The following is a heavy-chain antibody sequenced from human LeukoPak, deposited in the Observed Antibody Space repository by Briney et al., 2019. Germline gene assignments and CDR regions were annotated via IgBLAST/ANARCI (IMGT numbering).Heavy chain of an antibody. CDR2: ISGSGGSGGST. V-gene: IGHV3-23*01. Sequence: PGWSLRLSCAASGFTFSSYVMSWVRQAPGKGLEWVSLISGSGGSGGSTYYADSVKGRFTISRDNSKSKLYLQMSSLRAEDTALYYCAKGTPFYAMDVWGQGTTVIISS. D-gene: IGHD1-7*01. CDR1: GFTFSSYV. J-gene: IGHJ6*02. CDR3: AKGTPFYAMDV.